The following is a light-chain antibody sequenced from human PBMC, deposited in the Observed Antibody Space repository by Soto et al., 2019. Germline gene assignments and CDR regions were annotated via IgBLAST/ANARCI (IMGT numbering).Light chain of an antibody. V-gene: IGLV3-21*02. CDR2: DDN. CDR1: NIGTNS. CDR3: QVWDSSSDPPFV. Sequence: YELTQPLSVSVAPGQTARLTCGGNNIGTNSVHWYQQKPGQAPVLVVYDDNDRPSGIPERFSGSNSGNTATLTISRVDAGDEADYFCQVWDSSSDPPFVFGTGTKVTVL. J-gene: IGLJ1*01.